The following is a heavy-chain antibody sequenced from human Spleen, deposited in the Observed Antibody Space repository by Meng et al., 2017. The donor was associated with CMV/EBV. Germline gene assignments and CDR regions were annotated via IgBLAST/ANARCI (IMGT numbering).Heavy chain of an antibody. J-gene: IGHJ4*02. CDR1: GFTFSSYS. D-gene: IGHD3-3*01. Sequence: ETLSLTCAASGFTFSSYSMNWVRQAPGKGLEWVSSISSSSSYIYYADSVKGRFTISRDNAKNSLYLQMNSLRAEDTAVYYCARVSTYYDFWSGHEVDYWGQGTLVTVSS. CDR2: ISSSSSYI. CDR3: ARVSTYYDFWSGHEVDY. V-gene: IGHV3-21*01.